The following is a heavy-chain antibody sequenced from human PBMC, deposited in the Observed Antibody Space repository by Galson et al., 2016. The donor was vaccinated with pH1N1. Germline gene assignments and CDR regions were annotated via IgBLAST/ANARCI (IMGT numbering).Heavy chain of an antibody. J-gene: IGHJ5*02. CDR2: INPDSGST. CDR1: GGSFSRHA. V-gene: IGHV1-2*02. D-gene: IGHD6-13*01. Sequence: SVKVSCKASGGSFSRHAINWVRQAPGQGLEWMGWINPDSGSTTYAQNLLGRVTMTRDTSISTAFMEVNSLKSDDTAVYYCARVSSSIPFDPWGQGTLVTVSS. CDR3: ARVSSSIPFDP.